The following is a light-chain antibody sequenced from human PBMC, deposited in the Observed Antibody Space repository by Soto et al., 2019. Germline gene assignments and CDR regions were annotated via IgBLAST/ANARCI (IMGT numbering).Light chain of an antibody. Sequence: QSVLTQPASVSGSPGQSITISCTGTNSDVGGYNYVSWYQLHPGKAPKLMVYEVSNRPSGVSNRFSGSKSGNTASLTISGLQAEDEADYYCSSYTSSIAYGFGTGTKAPS. V-gene: IGLV2-14*01. J-gene: IGLJ1*01. CDR3: SSYTSSIAYG. CDR1: NSDVGGYNY. CDR2: EVS.